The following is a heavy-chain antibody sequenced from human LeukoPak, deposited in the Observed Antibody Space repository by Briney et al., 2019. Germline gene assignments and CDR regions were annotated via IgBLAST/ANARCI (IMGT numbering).Heavy chain of an antibody. CDR1: GYTFTTYT. CDR3: ARTAGAYCSSTSCYEEAFDI. Sequence: ASVKVSCKASGYTFTTYTINWVRQAPGQGLEWMGWINTNTGNPTYAQGFTGRFVFSLDTSVSTAYLQISSLKAEDTAVYYCARTAGAYCSSTSCYEEAFDIWGQGTMVTVSS. D-gene: IGHD2-2*01. CDR2: INTNTGNP. V-gene: IGHV7-4-1*02. J-gene: IGHJ3*02.